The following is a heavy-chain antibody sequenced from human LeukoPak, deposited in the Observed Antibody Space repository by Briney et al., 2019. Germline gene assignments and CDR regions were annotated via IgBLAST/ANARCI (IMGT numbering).Heavy chain of an antibody. CDR2: ISGSGVNT. CDR1: GFTFRSYA. V-gene: IGHV3-23*01. J-gene: IGHJ4*02. CDR3: AKRSGTSGGYFGY. D-gene: IGHD1-26*01. Sequence: GGSLRLSCAASGFTFRSYAMSWVRQAPGKGLEWVSAISGSGVNTYYADSVKGRFTISRDNSKNTLYLQMNSPRAEDTAVYYCAKRSGTSGGYFGYWGQGTLVTVSS.